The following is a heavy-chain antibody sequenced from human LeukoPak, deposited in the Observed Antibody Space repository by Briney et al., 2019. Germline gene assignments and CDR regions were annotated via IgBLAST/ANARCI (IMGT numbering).Heavy chain of an antibody. J-gene: IGHJ6*03. CDR2: MNPNSGNT. CDR1: GYTFTSYD. V-gene: IGHV1-8*03. Sequence: GASVKVSCKASGYTFTSYDINWVRQATGQGLEWMEWMNPNSGNTGYAQKFQGRVTITRNTSISTAYMELSSLRSEDTAVYYCARGVTAYYYYYYMDVWGKGTTVTVSS. D-gene: IGHD2-21*02. CDR3: ARGVTAYYYYYYMDV.